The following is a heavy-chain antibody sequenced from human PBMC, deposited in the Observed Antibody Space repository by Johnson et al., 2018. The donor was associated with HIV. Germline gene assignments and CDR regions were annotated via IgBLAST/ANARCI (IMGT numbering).Heavy chain of an antibody. V-gene: IGHV3-23*04. CDR1: GFTFSSNA. CDR2: ISGSGGST. CDR3: ARGPIADDAFDI. D-gene: IGHD3-16*02. Sequence: VQLVESGGGLVQPGGSLRLSCAASGFTFSSNAMSWVRQAPGKGLEWVSGISGSGGSTYYADSVKGRFTISRDNSKNTLYLQMNSLRAEDTAVYFCARGPIADDAFDIWGQGTMVTVSS. J-gene: IGHJ3*02.